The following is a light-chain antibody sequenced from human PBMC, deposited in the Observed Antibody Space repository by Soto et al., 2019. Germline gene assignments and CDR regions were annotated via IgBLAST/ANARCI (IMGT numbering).Light chain of an antibody. CDR2: EVT. Sequence: QSVLTQPPSASGSPGQSVTISCTGTSSDVGANNYVSWYQQHPGKAPKLMIYEVTKRPSGVPDRFSGSKSGNTASLTVSGLQAEDEADYYCSSYAGTNRVFGTGTKSPS. J-gene: IGLJ1*01. CDR1: SSDVGANNY. CDR3: SSYAGTNRV. V-gene: IGLV2-8*01.